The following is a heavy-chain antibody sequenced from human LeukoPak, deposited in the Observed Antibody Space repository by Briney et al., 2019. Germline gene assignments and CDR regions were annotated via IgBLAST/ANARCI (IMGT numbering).Heavy chain of an antibody. J-gene: IGHJ4*02. V-gene: IGHV6-1*01. CDR3: AREDCSGGSCYGGFDC. CDR2: TYYRSKWHN. CDR1: GDSVSSKSAA. Sequence: SQTLSLTCAISGDSVSSKSAAWNWIRQSPSRGLEWLGRTYYRSKWHNDYAISVKSRITINPDTSKNQFSLQLNSVTPEDTAVYYCAREDCSGGSCYGGFDCWGQGTLVTVSS. D-gene: IGHD2-15*01.